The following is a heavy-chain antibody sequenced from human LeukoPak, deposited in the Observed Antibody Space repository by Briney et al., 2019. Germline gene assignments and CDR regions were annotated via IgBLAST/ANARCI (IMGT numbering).Heavy chain of an antibody. D-gene: IGHD1-14*01. CDR2: ISSSSSYI. CDR3: ARVTHVNYGMDV. Sequence: GGSLRLSCAASGFSFSDYYMSWIRQAPGKGLEWVSYISSSSSYIYYADSVKGRFTISRDNAKNSLYLQMNSLRAEDTAVYYCARVTHVNYGMDVWGQGTTVTVSS. J-gene: IGHJ6*02. CDR1: GFSFSDYY. V-gene: IGHV3-11*06.